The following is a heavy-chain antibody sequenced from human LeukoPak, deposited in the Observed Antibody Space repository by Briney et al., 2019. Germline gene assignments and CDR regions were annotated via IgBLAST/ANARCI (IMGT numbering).Heavy chain of an antibody. CDR1: GYTFTSYY. V-gene: IGHV1-46*01. J-gene: IGHJ5*02. CDR3: ARDRTITIFGVVPRPRGGFDP. Sequence: ASVKVSCKASGYTFTSYYIHWVRQAPGQGLQWMGLINPSGGSTSYAQKFQGRVTMTRDTSTSTVFMELSSLTSEDTAVYYCARDRTITIFGVVPRPRGGFDPWGQGTLVTVSS. D-gene: IGHD3-3*01. CDR2: INPSGGST.